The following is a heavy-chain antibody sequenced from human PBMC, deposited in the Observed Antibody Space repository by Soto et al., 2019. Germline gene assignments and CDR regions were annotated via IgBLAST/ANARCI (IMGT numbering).Heavy chain of an antibody. CDR3: ARALSTTVPEYYYYGMDV. J-gene: IGHJ6*02. CDR1: GCSMSSSNW. D-gene: IGHD4-17*01. V-gene: IGHV4-4*02. Sequence: XETLSLTCAVAGCSMSSSNWWSWVRQPSVKGLEWIGEIYHSGSTNYNPSLKSRVTISVDKSKNEFSLKLSSVTAADTAVYYCARALSTTVPEYYYYGMDVWGQGTTVTVSS. CDR2: IYHSGST.